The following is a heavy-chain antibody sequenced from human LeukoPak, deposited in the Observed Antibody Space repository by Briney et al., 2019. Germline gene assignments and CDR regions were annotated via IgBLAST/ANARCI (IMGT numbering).Heavy chain of an antibody. J-gene: IGHJ5*02. CDR3: AREVIVVVTAIRKDNWFDP. V-gene: IGHV3-33*01. D-gene: IGHD2-21*02. Sequence: GGSLRLYCAASGFTFSSYGMHWVRQAPGKGLEWVAVIWYDGSNKYYADSVKGRFTISRDNSKNTLYLQMNSLRAEDTAVYYCAREVIVVVTAIRKDNWFDPWGQGTLVTVSS. CDR2: IWYDGSNK. CDR1: GFTFSSYG.